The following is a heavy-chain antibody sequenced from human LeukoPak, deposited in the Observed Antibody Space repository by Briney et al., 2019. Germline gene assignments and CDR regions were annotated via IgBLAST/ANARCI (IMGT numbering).Heavy chain of an antibody. V-gene: IGHV3-30*18. CDR1: GFTFSSYG. CDR2: ISYDGSNK. J-gene: IGHJ6*02. CDR3: AKEVGASSSNYYYGMDV. Sequence: PGRSLRLSCAASGFTFSSYGMHSGRHAPGKGLEWVAVISYDGSNKYYADSVKGRFTLSRDNSKHTLYLQMNSLRAEDTAVYYCAKEVGASSSNYYYGMDVWRQGTTVTVPS. D-gene: IGHD6-13*01.